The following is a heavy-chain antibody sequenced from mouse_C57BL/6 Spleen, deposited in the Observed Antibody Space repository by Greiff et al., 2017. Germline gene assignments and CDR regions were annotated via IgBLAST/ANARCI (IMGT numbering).Heavy chain of an antibody. Sequence: QVQLKQPGAELVKPGASVKLSCKASGYTFTSYWMQWVKQRPGQGLEWIGEIDPSDSYTNYNQKFKGKATLTVDTSSSTAYMQLSSLTSEDSAVYYCARREKACFAYWGQGTLVTVSA. J-gene: IGHJ3*01. CDR3: ARREKACFAY. V-gene: IGHV1-50*01. CDR2: IDPSDSYT. CDR1: GYTFTSYW.